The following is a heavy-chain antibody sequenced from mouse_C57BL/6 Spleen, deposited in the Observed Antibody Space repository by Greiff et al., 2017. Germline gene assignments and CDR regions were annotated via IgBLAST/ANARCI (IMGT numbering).Heavy chain of an antibody. V-gene: IGHV1-7*01. D-gene: IGHD1-1*01. J-gene: IGHJ2*01. CDR1: GYTFTSYW. CDR3: ARFPSCDEDDY. CDR2: INPSSGYT. Sequence: QVLLKESGAELAKPGASVKLSCKASGYTFTSYWMNWVKQRPGQGLEWIGYINPSSGYTKYNQKFKDKATLTADKSSSTDYMQLSSLTYEDSAVYYCARFPSCDEDDYWGQGTTLTVSS.